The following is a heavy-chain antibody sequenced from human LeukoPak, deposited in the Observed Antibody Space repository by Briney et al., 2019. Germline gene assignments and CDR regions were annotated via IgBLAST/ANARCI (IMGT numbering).Heavy chain of an antibody. CDR1: GFTFSSYG. CDR3: ARGQLYYDSSGFDY. J-gene: IGHJ4*02. Sequence: GGTLRLSCAASGFTFSSYGMSWVRQAPGKGLEWVSSISSSSSYIYYVDSVKGRFTISRDNAKNSLYLQMNSLRAEDTAVYYCARGQLYYDSSGFDYWGQGTLVTASS. CDR2: ISSSSSYI. V-gene: IGHV3-21*01. D-gene: IGHD3-22*01.